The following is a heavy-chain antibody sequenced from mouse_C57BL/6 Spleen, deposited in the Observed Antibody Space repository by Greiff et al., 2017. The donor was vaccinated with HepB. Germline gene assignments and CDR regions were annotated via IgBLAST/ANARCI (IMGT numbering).Heavy chain of an antibody. CDR1: GYTFTSYW. D-gene: IGHD2-10*02. CDR3: ARGGGYGNYYAMDY. Sequence: QVQLQQSGAELVKPGASVKMSCKASGYTFTSYWITWVKQRPGQGLEWIGDIYPGSGSTNYNEKFKSKATLTVDTSSSTAYMQLSSLTSEDSAVYYCARGGGYGNYYAMDYWGQGTSVTVSS. CDR2: IYPGSGST. V-gene: IGHV1-55*01. J-gene: IGHJ4*01.